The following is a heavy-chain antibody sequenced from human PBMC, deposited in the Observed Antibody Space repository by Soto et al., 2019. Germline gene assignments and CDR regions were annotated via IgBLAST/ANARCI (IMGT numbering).Heavy chain of an antibody. J-gene: IGHJ4*02. D-gene: IGHD4-17*01. CDR2: ISGSCTNR. Sequence: EVQLLESGGGLAQPGGSLRLSCAASGFTFSSYAMTWVRQAPGKGLEWVSAISGSCTNRYYADSVKGRFTISRDNSKNPLYLQMNSLSAEDTAVYYCAKDRVDYGDYRGLDYWGQGTLVTVSS. V-gene: IGHV3-23*01. CDR1: GFTFSSYA. CDR3: AKDRVDYGDYRGLDY.